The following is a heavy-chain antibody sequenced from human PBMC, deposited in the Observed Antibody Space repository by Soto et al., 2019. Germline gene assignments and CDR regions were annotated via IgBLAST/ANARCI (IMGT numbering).Heavy chain of an antibody. CDR3: ATRRAYSSGWYLSYYFDY. CDR1: GFTFSSYA. CDR2: ISGSGGST. V-gene: IGHV3-23*01. J-gene: IGHJ4*02. D-gene: IGHD6-19*01. Sequence: GGSLRLSCAASGFTFSSYAMSWVRQAPGKGLEWVSAISGSGGSTYYAASVKGRFTISRDNSKNTLYLQMNSLRAEDTAVYYCATRRAYSSGWYLSYYFDYWGQGTLVTVSS.